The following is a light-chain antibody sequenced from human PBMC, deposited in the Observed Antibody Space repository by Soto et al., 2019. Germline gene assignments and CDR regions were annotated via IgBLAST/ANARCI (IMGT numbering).Light chain of an antibody. CDR3: QQYNSWPQT. Sequence: EIVLTQSPATLSLSPGERATLSCRASQSVTSTYLAWYQQRPGQTPTLLISDTSIRATGIPDRFSGRRSGTEFTLTISSLQSEDFGVYYCQQYNSWPQTFGQGTKVDIK. CDR1: QSVTST. V-gene: IGKV3D-15*01. CDR2: DTS. J-gene: IGKJ1*01.